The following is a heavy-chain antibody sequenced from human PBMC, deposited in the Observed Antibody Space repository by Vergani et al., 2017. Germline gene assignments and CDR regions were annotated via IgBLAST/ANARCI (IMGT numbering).Heavy chain of an antibody. CDR2: ISGSGGST. CDR3: ARDRSKYDFWSGYSGY. CDR1: GFTFSSYA. J-gene: IGHJ4*02. V-gene: IGHV3-23*01. D-gene: IGHD3-3*01. Sequence: EVQLLESGGGLVQPGGSLRLSCAASGFTFSSYAMSWVRQAPGKGLEWVSAISGSGGSTYYADSVKGRFTISRDNSKNTLYLQMNSLRAEDTAVYYCARDRSKYDFWSGYSGYWGQGTLVTVSS.